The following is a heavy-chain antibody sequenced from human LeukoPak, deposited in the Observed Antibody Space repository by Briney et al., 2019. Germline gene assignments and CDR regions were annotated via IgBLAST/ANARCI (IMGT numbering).Heavy chain of an antibody. CDR2: IYHSGST. CDR3: ARGGGYASPIGY. J-gene: IGHJ4*02. Sequence: SETLSLTCTLSGGSISTYYWSWMRQPPGKGQEGIGDIYHSGSTNYNPSLKSRVTISVDTSKNQFSLKLSSVTAADTAVYYCARGGGYASPIGYWGQGALVTVSS. D-gene: IGHD5-12*01. V-gene: IGHV4-59*01. CDR1: GGSISTYY.